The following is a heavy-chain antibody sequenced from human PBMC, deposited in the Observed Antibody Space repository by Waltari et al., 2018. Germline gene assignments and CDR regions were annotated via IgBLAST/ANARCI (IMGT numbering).Heavy chain of an antibody. J-gene: IGHJ4*02. CDR1: GGSISSRTCY. CDR2: IYYTGTT. V-gene: IGHV4-39*01. D-gene: IGHD3-22*01. Sequence: LQLQESGPGLVKPSEALSLTCTVSGGSISSRTCYWDWVRQSPGDVLERIVSIYYTGTTCNNPSLKSRVTRSVDTSKNQFSLGLGSVTAAETAVYYCAGRATYVSSRRHPFDYWGQGTLVTVAS. CDR3: AGRATYVSSRRHPFDY.